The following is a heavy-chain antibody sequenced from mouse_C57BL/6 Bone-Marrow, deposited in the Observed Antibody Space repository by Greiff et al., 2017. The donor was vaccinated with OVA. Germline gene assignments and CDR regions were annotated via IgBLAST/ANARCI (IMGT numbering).Heavy chain of an antibody. D-gene: IGHD2-3*01. CDR2: ISSGSSTI. CDR1: GFTFSDYG. J-gene: IGHJ4*01. CDR3: ARREIYDGYYVYAMDY. Sequence: EVKLMESGGGLVKPGGSLKLSCAASGFTFSDYGMHWVRQAPEKGLEWVAYISSGSSTIYYADTVKGRFTISRDNAKNTLFLQMTSLRSEDTAMYYCARREIYDGYYVYAMDYWGQGTSVTVSS. V-gene: IGHV5-17*01.